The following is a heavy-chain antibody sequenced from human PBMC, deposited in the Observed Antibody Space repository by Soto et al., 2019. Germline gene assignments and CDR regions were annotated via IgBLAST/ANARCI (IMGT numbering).Heavy chain of an antibody. CDR1: GFLFNTYA. V-gene: IGHV3-30-3*01. Sequence: GGSLRLSCTTSGFLFNTYAMHWVRQAPGKGLEWVAVMSHDGSSTYYADSVKGRFTISRYNSKNTLYLQMNSLRNEDTAVYYCAQPGPAYDILSGHYIYYIHSMDVWYPETTLAVSS. CDR2: MSHDGSST. D-gene: IGHD3-9*01. J-gene: IGHJ6*02. CDR3: AQPGPAYDILSGHYIYYIHSMDV.